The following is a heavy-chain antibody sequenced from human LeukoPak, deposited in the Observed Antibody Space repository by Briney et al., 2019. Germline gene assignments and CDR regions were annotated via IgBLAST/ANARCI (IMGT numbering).Heavy chain of an antibody. CDR3: ARGDGPMVRGVNEFDY. CDR1: GGSFSGYY. J-gene: IGHJ4*02. D-gene: IGHD3-10*01. Sequence: PSETLSLTCAVYGGSFSGYYWSWIRQPPGKGLEWIGEINHSGSTSYNPSLKSRVTISVDTSKNQFSLKLSSVTAADTAVYYCARGDGPMVRGVNEFDYWGQGTLVTVSS. V-gene: IGHV4-34*01. CDR2: INHSGST.